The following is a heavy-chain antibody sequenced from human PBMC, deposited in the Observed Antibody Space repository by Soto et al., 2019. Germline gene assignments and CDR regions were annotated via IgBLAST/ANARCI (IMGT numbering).Heavy chain of an antibody. Sequence: QVQLVDSGGGVVQPGGSLRLSCAASGFTFTTFAIHWVRQAPGKGLEWVAAISANVYNQFYGHSVKGRFIISRDNSWNTVNLQMNSVRVEDTALYYCVRETAEDCRSATCYVPLQQWGQGTLVTVSS. CDR2: ISANVYNQ. CDR1: GFTFTTFA. V-gene: IGHV3-30*04. CDR3: VRETAEDCRSATCYVPLQQ. D-gene: IGHD2-2*01. J-gene: IGHJ1*01.